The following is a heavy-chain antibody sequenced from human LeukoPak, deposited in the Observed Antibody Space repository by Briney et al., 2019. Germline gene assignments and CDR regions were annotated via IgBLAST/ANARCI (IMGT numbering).Heavy chain of an antibody. Sequence: PGGSLRLSCAASGFTFSSYWMSWVRQAPGKGLEWVANIKQDGTEKYYVDSVKGRFTISRDNAKNTLYLQMNSLRAEDTAVYYCAKANVGWEGTNAFDIWGQGTMVTVSS. CDR2: IKQDGTEK. V-gene: IGHV3-7*03. CDR3: AKANVGWEGTNAFDI. CDR1: GFTFSSYW. J-gene: IGHJ3*02. D-gene: IGHD1-1*01.